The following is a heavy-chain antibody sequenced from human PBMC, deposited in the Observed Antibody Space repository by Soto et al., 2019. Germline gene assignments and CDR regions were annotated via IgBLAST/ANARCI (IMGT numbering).Heavy chain of an antibody. V-gene: IGHV1-69*06. CDR3: NMGSEYDFWSGYL. J-gene: IGHJ4*02. CDR2: IVPMFGTS. D-gene: IGHD3-3*01. CDR1: GGTSTRYA. Sequence: QERLVQSGAEVRKPGSSVKVSCKVTGGTSTRYAITWVRQAPGQGLEWMGGIVPMFGTSKDAQKFQGRVTITADTSTIIAYMELRLLRSEDTAVYYCNMGSEYDFWSGYLWGQGTLVSVSS.